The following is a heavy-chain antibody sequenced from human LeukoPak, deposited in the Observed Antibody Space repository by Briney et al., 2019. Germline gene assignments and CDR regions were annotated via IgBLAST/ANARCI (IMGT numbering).Heavy chain of an antibody. CDR2: IYYSGST. D-gene: IGHD3-9*01. CDR3: ARAGFDILTGYPSIDY. J-gene: IGHJ4*02. CDR1: GGSISSYY. V-gene: IGHV4-59*01. Sequence: SETLSLTCTVSGGSISSYYWSWIRLPPGKGLGWIGYIYYSGSTNYNPSLKSRVTISVDTSKNQFSLKLSSVTAADTAVYYCARAGFDILTGYPSIDYWGQGTLVTVSS.